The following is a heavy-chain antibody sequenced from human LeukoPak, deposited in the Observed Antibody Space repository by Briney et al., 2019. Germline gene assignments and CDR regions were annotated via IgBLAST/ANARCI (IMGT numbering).Heavy chain of an antibody. V-gene: IGHV4-39*01. CDR1: GGSTSSSSFY. D-gene: IGHD3-22*01. J-gene: IGHJ4*02. CDR3: ARLRAYYYDSSGYYNFDF. Sequence: SSETLSLTCTVSGGSTSSSSFYWGWIRQPPGKGLECIGRISYSGRTYYNPSLQSRVTISVDTSKNQFSLRLSSVTAADTAVYYCARLRAYYYDSSGYYNFDFWGQGTLVTVSS. CDR2: ISYSGRT.